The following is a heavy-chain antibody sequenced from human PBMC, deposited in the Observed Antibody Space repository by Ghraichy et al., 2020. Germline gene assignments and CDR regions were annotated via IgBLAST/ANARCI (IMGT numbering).Heavy chain of an antibody. CDR3: ARDQAPYDFWSGYYRSYYYYGMDV. CDR2: ISSSSSYI. CDR1: GFTFSSYS. D-gene: IGHD3-3*01. J-gene: IGHJ6*02. V-gene: IGHV3-21*01. Sequence: GGSLRLSCAASGFTFSSYSMNWVRLAPGKGLEWVSSISSSSSYIYYADSVKGRFTISRDNARNSLYLQMNSLRAEDTAIYYCARDQAPYDFWSGYYRSYYYYGMDVWGQGTTVTVSS.